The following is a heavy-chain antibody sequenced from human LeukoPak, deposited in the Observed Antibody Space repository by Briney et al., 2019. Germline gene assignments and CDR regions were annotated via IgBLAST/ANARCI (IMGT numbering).Heavy chain of an antibody. D-gene: IGHD3-3*01. CDR3: AKLGHDFWSGYENWFDP. Sequence: GGSLRLSCAASGFTFSSYTMSWVRQAPGKGLVWVSAISGSGGSTYYADSVKGRFTISSDNSKNTLYLQMNSLRAEDTAVYYCAKLGHDFWSGYENWFDPWGQGTLVTVSS. V-gene: IGHV3-23*01. CDR2: ISGSGGST. CDR1: GFTFSSYT. J-gene: IGHJ5*02.